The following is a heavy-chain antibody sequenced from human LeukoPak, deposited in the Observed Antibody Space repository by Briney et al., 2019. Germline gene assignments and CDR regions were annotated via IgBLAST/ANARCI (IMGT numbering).Heavy chain of an antibody. CDR2: INHSGST. V-gene: IGHV4-34*01. J-gene: IGHJ6*03. D-gene: IGHD4-17*01. CDR3: ASLGGVTRSYYYYMDV. CDR1: GGSFSGYY. Sequence: SETLSLTCAVYGGSFSGYYWSWIRQPPGKGLEWIGEINHSGSTNYNPSLKSRVTISVDTSKNQFSLKLSSVTAADTAVYYCASLGGVTRSYYYYMDVWGKGITVTISS.